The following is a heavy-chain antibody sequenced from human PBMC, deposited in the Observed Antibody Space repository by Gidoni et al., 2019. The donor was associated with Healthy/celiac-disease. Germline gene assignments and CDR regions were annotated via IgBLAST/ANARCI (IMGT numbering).Heavy chain of an antibody. CDR1: GRSISSSSYY. J-gene: IGHJ6*03. CDR2: IYYSGRA. D-gene: IGHD5-18*01. Sequence: QLQLQESGSGLVTPSETPSLTCTVSGRSISSSSYYWGWLRQPPGKGLEWIGSIYYSGRASYNPPLKSQVTISVDTSKNQFSVMLSSVTAADTAVYYCARQGGGWIQLSPYYYYYMDVWGKGTTVTVSS. V-gene: IGHV4-39*01. CDR3: ARQGGGWIQLSPYYYYYMDV.